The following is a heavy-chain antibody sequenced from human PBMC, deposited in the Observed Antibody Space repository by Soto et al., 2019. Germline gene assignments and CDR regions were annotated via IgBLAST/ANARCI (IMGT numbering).Heavy chain of an antibody. Sequence: SETLSLTCAVYGGSFSSYHWSWIRQTPGKGLEWIGEINHLTTTNYNPSLKSRVIISLDTPKNQFSLKLSSVTAADTAVYYCVRGYDTALAPIFWGQGILVTVSS. CDR1: GGSFSSYH. J-gene: IGHJ4*02. CDR3: VRGYDTALAPIF. V-gene: IGHV4-34*01. CDR2: INHLTTT. D-gene: IGHD5-18*01.